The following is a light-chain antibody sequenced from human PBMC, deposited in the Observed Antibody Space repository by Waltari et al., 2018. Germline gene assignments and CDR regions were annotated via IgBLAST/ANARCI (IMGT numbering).Light chain of an antibody. Sequence: QSALTQPASVSGSPGQSITISCHGTSSDVGMYNLVSSYQQHPGKAPKLMIYEGSKRPSGVSNRFSGSKSGNTASLTISGLQAEDEADYYCCSYAGSSTLVVFGGGTKLTVL. J-gene: IGLJ2*01. CDR2: EGS. V-gene: IGLV2-23*01. CDR3: CSYAGSSTLVV. CDR1: SSDVGMYNL.